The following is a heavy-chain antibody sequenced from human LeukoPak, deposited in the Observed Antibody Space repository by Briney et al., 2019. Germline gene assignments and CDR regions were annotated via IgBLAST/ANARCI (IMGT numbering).Heavy chain of an antibody. CDR1: GGTFSSYA. Sequence: GASVKASCKASGGTFSSYAISWVRQAPGQGLEWMGGIIPIFGTANYAQKFQGRVTITTDESTSTAYMELSSLRSEDTAVYYCARGGDIVGANYWGQGTLVTVSS. V-gene: IGHV1-69*05. D-gene: IGHD1-26*01. CDR3: ARGGDIVGANY. CDR2: IIPIFGTA. J-gene: IGHJ4*02.